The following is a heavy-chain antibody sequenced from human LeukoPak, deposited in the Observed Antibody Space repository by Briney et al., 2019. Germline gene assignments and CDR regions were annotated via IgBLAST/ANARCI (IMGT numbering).Heavy chain of an antibody. CDR3: ARDPAGYYYDSSGLDY. CDR2: INPSGGST. V-gene: IGHV1-46*01. Sequence: GASVKVSCKASGYTFTSYYMHWVRQAPGQGLEWMGIINPSGGSTSYAQKFQGRVTMTRDMSTSTVYMELSSLRSEDTAVYYCARDPAGYYYDSSGLDYWGQGTLVTVSS. J-gene: IGHJ4*02. CDR1: GYTFTSYY. D-gene: IGHD3-22*01.